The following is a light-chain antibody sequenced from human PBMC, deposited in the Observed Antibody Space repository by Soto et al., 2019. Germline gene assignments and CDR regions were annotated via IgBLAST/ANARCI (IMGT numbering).Light chain of an antibody. J-gene: IGKJ1*01. V-gene: IGKV3-20*01. CDR3: QQYGTSPQT. CDR2: GAS. CDR1: QRVSSTC. Sequence: EIVLTQSPGTLSLSPGERATLSCRASQRVSSTCLAWYQQKPGQAPRLLIYGASSRATAIPDRFSGSGSGTDFTLTISRLEPEDVAVYYCQQYGTSPQTFGQGTKVEIK.